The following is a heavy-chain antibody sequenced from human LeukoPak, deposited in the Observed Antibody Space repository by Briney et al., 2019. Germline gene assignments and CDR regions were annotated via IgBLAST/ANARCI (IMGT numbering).Heavy chain of an antibody. CDR1: GGSISSYY. J-gene: IGHJ4*02. V-gene: IGHV4-4*07. CDR2: IYTSGST. Sequence: PSETLSLTCTVSGGSISSYYWSWIRQPAGKGLEWIGRIYTSGSTNYNPSLKSRVTMSVDTSKNQFSLKLSSVTAADTAVYYCARGVNRGGVIHYFDYWGQGTLVTVSS. CDR3: ARGVNRGGVIHYFDY. D-gene: IGHD3-16*01.